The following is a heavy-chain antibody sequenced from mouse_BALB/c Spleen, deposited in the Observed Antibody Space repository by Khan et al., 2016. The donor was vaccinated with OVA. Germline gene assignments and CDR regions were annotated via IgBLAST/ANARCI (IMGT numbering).Heavy chain of an antibody. V-gene: IGHV5-9*02. J-gene: IGHJ4*01. CDR3: VRQGGLSPYFGMDY. CDR1: GFAFSSYD. Sequence: EVELVESGGGLVEPGGSLKLSCAASGFAFSSYDMSWVRQTPEKRLEWVATINNGGSYTYYPDSVKGRFTISRDNARNTPYLQMSSLRSEDTALYYCVRQGGLSPYFGMDYWGQGTSVTVSS. CDR2: INNGGSYT.